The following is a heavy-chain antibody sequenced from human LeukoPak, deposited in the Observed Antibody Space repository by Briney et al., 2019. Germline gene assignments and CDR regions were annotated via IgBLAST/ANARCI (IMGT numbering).Heavy chain of an antibody. Sequence: SETLSLTCAVYGGSFSGYYWSWIRQPPGKGLEWIGEINHSGSTNYNPSLKSRVTISVDTSKNQFSLKLSSVTAADTAVYYCARGRGIWFGDLRAGMDVWGQGTTVTVSS. CDR1: GGSFSGYY. CDR2: INHSGST. V-gene: IGHV4-34*01. D-gene: IGHD3-10*01. J-gene: IGHJ6*02. CDR3: ARGRGIWFGDLRAGMDV.